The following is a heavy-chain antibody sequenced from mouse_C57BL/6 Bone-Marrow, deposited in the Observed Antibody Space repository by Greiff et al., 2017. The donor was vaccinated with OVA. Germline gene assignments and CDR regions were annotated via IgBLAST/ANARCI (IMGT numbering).Heavy chain of an antibody. J-gene: IGHJ3*01. V-gene: IGHV1-52*01. D-gene: IGHD2-1*01. CDR1: GYTFTSYW. Sequence: QVQLQQPGAELVRPGSSVKLSCKASGYTFTSYWMHWVKQRPIQGLEWIGNIDPSDSETHYNQKFKDKATLTVDKSSSTAYMQLSSLTSEDSAVYYCARPIYYGNPAWFAYWGQGTLVTVSA. CDR2: IDPSDSET. CDR3: ARPIYYGNPAWFAY.